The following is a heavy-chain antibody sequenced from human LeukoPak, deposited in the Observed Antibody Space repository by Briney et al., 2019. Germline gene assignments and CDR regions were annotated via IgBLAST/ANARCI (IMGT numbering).Heavy chain of an antibody. CDR1: GLTFNHIA. Sequence: GGSLRFSCAAYGLTFNHIAMHRVRRPPGKGLEWVTFVSAEGDRRYYADSVKGRFTISRDDSKTSLYLQMNSLRVEDTALYYSLRDLTNHSSFDHWGQGALVTVSS. J-gene: IGHJ4*02. V-gene: IGHV3-30*16. D-gene: IGHD2-15*01. CDR3: LRDLTNHSSFDH. CDR2: VSAEGDRR.